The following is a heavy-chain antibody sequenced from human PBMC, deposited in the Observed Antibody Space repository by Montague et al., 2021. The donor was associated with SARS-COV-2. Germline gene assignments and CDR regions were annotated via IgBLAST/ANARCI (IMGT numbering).Heavy chain of an antibody. V-gene: IGHV4-31*03. CDR3: ARDGGTVTTFLGVGYVRGGLNWFDP. D-gene: IGHD4-17*01. Sequence: SETLSLTCTVSGGSISSGGYYWSWIRQHPGKGLEWIGYIYYSGSTYYNPSLKSRVTISVDTSKNQFSLKLSSVTAADTAVYYCARDGGTVTTFLGVGYVRGGLNWFDPWGQGTLVTVSS. CDR2: IYYSGST. J-gene: IGHJ5*02. CDR1: GGSISSGGYY.